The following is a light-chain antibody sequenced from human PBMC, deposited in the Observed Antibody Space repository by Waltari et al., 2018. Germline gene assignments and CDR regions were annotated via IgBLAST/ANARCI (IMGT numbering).Light chain of an antibody. CDR3: SSRNGRASQVV. V-gene: IGLV3-19*01. J-gene: IGLJ2*01. CDR1: SLRTSY. Sequence: SSGLTQDPAVSVALGQTIRITCRGDSLRTSYASWYQVKTGQAPVLGMFGKEKRPSGVPDRISGESSETTSSLIITGAQAEDEADYYCSSRNGRASQVVVAGGTKVTVL. CDR2: GKE.